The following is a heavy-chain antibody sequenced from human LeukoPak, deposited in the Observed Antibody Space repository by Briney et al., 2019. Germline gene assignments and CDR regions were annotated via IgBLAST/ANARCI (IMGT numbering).Heavy chain of an antibody. D-gene: IGHD6-19*01. CDR2: IKEDGSEK. CDR1: GFTFSNYW. CDR3: AREEGSGWYRIYWYFDL. V-gene: IGHV3-7*01. Sequence: GGSLRFSCAASGFTFSNYWMSWVRQAPGKGLEWVANIKEDGSEKYYVDSVKGRFTISRDNAKKSLYLQMKSLRAEDTAVYYFAREEGSGWYRIYWYFDLWGRGTLVTVSS. J-gene: IGHJ2*01.